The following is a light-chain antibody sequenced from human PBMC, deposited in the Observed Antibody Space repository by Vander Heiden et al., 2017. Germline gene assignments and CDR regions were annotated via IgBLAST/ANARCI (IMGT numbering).Light chain of an antibody. CDR2: DAS. CDR1: QSVSSY. Sequence: EIVLTQSPATLSLSPGERATLSCRASQSVSSYLAWYQQKPGQAPRLLIYDASNRATGIPARFSGSGSGTDFTLTISSLEPEDFAVYYWQQRSNWPHFGGGTKVEIK. CDR3: QQRSNWPH. J-gene: IGKJ4*01. V-gene: IGKV3-11*01.